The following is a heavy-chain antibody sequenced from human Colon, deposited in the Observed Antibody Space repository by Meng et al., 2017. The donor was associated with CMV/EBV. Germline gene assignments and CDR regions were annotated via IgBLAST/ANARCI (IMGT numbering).Heavy chain of an antibody. CDR3: ATVSSGYYLYFQH. J-gene: IGHJ1*01. D-gene: IGHD3-22*01. CDR2: INPNSGGT. V-gene: IGHV1-2*02. Sequence: QAQVVESGAEVKKPGASVKVSCKASGYTFTGYYMHWVRQAPGQGLEWMGWINPNSGGTNYAQKFQGRVTMTRDTSISTAYMELSRLRSDDTAVYYCATVSSGYYLYFQHWGQGTLVTVSS. CDR1: GYTFTGYY.